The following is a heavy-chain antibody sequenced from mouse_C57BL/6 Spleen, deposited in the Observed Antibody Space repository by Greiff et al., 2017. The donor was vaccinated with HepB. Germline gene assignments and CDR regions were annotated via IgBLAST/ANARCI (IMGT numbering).Heavy chain of an antibody. J-gene: IGHJ2*01. Sequence: VKLVESGAELVRPGASVTLSCKASGYTFTDYEMHWVKQTPVHGLEWIGAIDPETGGTAYNQKFKGKAILTADKSSSTAYMELRSLTSEDSAVYYCTRVPNWAYYFDYWGQGTTLTVSS. V-gene: IGHV1-15*01. D-gene: IGHD4-1*01. CDR3: TRVPNWAYYFDY. CDR1: GYTFTDYE. CDR2: IDPETGGT.